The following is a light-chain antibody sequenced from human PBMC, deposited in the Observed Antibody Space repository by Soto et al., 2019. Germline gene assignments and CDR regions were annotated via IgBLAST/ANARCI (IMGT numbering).Light chain of an antibody. CDR2: GAS. J-gene: IGKJ2*01. Sequence: EIVLTQSPGTLSLSPGERATLSCRASQSVSSSYLAWYQQKPGQAPRLLIYGASSRATGIPDRFSGSGSGTDFTLTISSLEPEDFAMYYCQQYGSSLYTLGQGTKLEIK. CDR1: QSVSSSY. V-gene: IGKV3-20*01. CDR3: QQYGSSLYT.